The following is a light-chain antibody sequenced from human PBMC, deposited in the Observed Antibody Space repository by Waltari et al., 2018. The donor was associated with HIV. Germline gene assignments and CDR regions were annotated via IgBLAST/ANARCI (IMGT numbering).Light chain of an antibody. V-gene: IGLV3-21*04. J-gene: IGLJ1*01. CDR1: NFPTTR. CDR2: DSG. CDR3: QVWDSTTDHYV. Sequence: SYVLTQPPSVSVAPGKTAKITCGGNNFPTTRVHWHQQKPGQAPVLIIYDSGDRPSGIPERFSGSDSGNTATLTISRVEAGDEADYYCQVWDSTTDHYVFGSGTKVTVL.